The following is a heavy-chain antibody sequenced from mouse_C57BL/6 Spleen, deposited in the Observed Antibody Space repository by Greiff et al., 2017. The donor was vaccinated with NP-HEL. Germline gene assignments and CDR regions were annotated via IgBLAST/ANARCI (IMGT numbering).Heavy chain of an antibody. CDR1: GYTFTNSY. D-gene: IGHD2-3*01. CDR3: ARYMGWLPFDY. CDR2: FNPNNGGT. V-gene: IGHV1-26*01. J-gene: IGHJ2*01. Sequence: EVRLQQSGPELVRPGASVKISCKASGYTFTNSYMNGVKRSQGKSLGWLGDFNPNNGGTSYNPKLKGKATLTVDKSSSTAYMELRSLTSEDSAVYYCARYMGWLPFDYWGQGTTLTVSS.